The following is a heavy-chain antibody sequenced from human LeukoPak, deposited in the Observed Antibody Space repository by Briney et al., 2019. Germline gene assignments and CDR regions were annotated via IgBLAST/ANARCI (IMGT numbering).Heavy chain of an antibody. Sequence: SQTLSLTCTVSGGSISSGSYYWSWIRQPAGKGLEWIGRIYTSGSTNYNPSLKSRVTISVDTSKNQSSLKLSSVTAADTAVYYCARGAWYCSSTSCYTWNAFDIWGQGTMVTVSS. CDR3: ARGAWYCSSTSCYTWNAFDI. CDR1: GGSISSGSYY. V-gene: IGHV4-61*02. J-gene: IGHJ3*02. D-gene: IGHD2-2*02. CDR2: IYTSGST.